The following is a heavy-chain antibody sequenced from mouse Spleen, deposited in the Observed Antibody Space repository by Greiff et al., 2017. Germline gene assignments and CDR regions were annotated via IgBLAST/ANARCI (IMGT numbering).Heavy chain of an antibody. CDR3: ARRPWGAMDY. J-gene: IGHJ4*01. CDR1: GYTFTSYW. V-gene: IGHV1-50*01. CDR2: IDPSDTYT. Sequence: QVQLQQPGAELVKPGASVKMSCKASGYTFTSYWMQWVKQRPGQGLEWIGEIDPSDTYTNYNQKFKGKATLTVDTSSSTAYMQLSSLTSEDSAVYYCARRPWGAMDYWGQGTSVTVSS.